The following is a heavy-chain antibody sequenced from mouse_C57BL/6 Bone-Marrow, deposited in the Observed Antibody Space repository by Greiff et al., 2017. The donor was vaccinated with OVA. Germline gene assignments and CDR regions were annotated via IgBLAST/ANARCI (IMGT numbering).Heavy chain of an antibody. V-gene: IGHV8-12*01. Sequence: QVQLKESGPGILQSSQTLSLTCSFSGFSLSTSGMGVSWIRQPSGKGLEWLAHIYWDDDKRYNPSLKSRLTISKDTSRNQVFLKITSVDTADTATYYCARRASLTVVANYAMDYWGQGTSVTVSS. D-gene: IGHD1-1*01. CDR1: GFSLSTSGMG. J-gene: IGHJ4*01. CDR3: ARRASLTVVANYAMDY. CDR2: IYWDDDK.